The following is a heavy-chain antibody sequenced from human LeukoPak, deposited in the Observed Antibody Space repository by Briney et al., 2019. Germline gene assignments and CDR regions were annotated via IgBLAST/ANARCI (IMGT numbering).Heavy chain of an antibody. Sequence: GGSLRLSCAASGFTFSSYEMNWVRQAPGKGLEWVSYISSSGSTIYYADSVEGRFTISRDNAKNSLYLQMNSLRAEDTAVYYCFVTRQYGSGSPYWGQGTLVTVSS. J-gene: IGHJ4*02. CDR3: FVTRQYGSGSPY. V-gene: IGHV3-48*03. CDR1: GFTFSSYE. CDR2: ISSSGSTI. D-gene: IGHD3-10*01.